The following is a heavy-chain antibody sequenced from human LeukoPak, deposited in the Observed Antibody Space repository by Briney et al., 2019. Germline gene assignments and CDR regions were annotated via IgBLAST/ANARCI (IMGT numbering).Heavy chain of an antibody. J-gene: IGHJ4*02. CDR3: TLDY. D-gene: IGHD3-3*01. Sequence: GGSLRLSCAASEFTFHIDWMTWIRQAPGKRLEWVANIKQGGCDKNSVDSLKGRFPISRDNSKNSLSLQMNSLRADDTAVVITTLDYWGQGTLVTVSS. CDR2: IKQGGCDK. V-gene: IGHV3-7*01. CDR1: EFTFHIDW.